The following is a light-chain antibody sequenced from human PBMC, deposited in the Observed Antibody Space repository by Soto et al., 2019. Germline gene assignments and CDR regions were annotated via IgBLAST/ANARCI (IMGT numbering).Light chain of an antibody. V-gene: IGKV3-20*01. CDR2: GAS. CDR3: QQCATSPALT. CDR1: QPVTDNY. Sequence: EIVLTQSPGTLSLSPGERATLSCRASQPVTDNYLAWYQQKPGQPPRLLIHGASSRATGIPDRFSGSGSGTDSTLTICRLEPQDLAVYYCQQCATSPALTFGGGTKAEIK. J-gene: IGKJ4*01.